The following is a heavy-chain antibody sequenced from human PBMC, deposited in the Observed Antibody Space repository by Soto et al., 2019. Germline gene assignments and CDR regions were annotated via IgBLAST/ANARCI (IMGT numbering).Heavy chain of an antibody. CDR2: IYYSGST. CDR1: GGSISSRGYY. D-gene: IGHD3-10*01. CDR3: ARDLYGSGNWFDP. Sequence: PSETLSLTCTVSGGSISSRGYYWGWIRQPPGKGLEWIGTIYYSGSTYYNPSLKSRVTISVDKSKNQFSLQLSSVTAADTAVYYCARDLYGSGNWFDPWGQGTLVTVSS. V-gene: IGHV4-39*07. J-gene: IGHJ5*02.